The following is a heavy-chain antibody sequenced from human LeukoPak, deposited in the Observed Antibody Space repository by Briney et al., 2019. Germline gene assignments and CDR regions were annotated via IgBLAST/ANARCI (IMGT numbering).Heavy chain of an antibody. CDR3: ARKRTSYYYDSSAYLKSYFDY. D-gene: IGHD3-22*01. CDR2: VCYSGST. J-gene: IGHJ4*02. CDR1: GGSVSTSSYC. V-gene: IGHV4-39*07. Sequence: SETLSLTCTVSGGSVSTSSYCWGWIRQPPGKGLEWIGSVCYSGSTYYSPSLKSRVTISVDTSKNQFSLKLSSVTAADTAVYYCARKRTSYYYDSSAYLKSYFDYWGQGSLVTVSS.